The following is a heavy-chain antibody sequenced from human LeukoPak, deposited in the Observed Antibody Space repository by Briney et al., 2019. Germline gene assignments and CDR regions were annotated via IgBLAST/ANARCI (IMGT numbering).Heavy chain of an antibody. V-gene: IGHV1-18*01. CDR3: ARVQLRSPGELAFDI. CDR1: GYTFNSYG. J-gene: IGHJ3*02. Sequence: ASVKVSCKASGYTFNSYGISWVRQAPGQGLEWMGWISAYNGNTNYAQKLQGRVTMTTDTSTSTAYMELRSLRSDDTAVYYCARVQLRSPGELAFDIWGQGTMVTVSS. D-gene: IGHD4-17*01. CDR2: ISAYNGNT.